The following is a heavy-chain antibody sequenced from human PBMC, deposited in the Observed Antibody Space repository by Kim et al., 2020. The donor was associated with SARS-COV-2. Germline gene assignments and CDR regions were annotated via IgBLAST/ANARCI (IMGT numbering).Heavy chain of an antibody. CDR1: GGSISSGGYY. V-gene: IGHV4-31*03. CDR2: IYYSGST. D-gene: IGHD2-2*01. CDR3: ARGLVLPAAMPAFDF. J-gene: IGHJ4*02. Sequence: SETLSLTCTVSGGSISSGGYYWSWIRQHPGKGLEWIGYIYYSGSTYYNPSLRSRVTISVDTSKNQFSLKLGSVTTADTAVDYCARGLVLPAAMPAFDFWGQGTLVTVSS.